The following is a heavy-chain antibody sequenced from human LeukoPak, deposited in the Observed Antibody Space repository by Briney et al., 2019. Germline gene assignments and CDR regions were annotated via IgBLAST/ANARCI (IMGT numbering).Heavy chain of an antibody. CDR3: ARQSGSYGGILDN. CDR2: IYYSGST. Sequence: SETLSLTCSVSGGSITYSHYYWGWVRQPPGKGLEWIGGIYYSGSTYCNPSLKSRVTISVDTSRNEFSLRLSSVTAADTALYFCARQSGSYGGILDNWGQGILGTVSS. CDR1: GGSITYSHYY. J-gene: IGHJ4*02. V-gene: IGHV4-39*01. D-gene: IGHD1-26*01.